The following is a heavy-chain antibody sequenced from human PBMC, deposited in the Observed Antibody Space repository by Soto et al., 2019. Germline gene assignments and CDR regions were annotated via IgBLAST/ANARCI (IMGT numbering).Heavy chain of an antibody. Sequence: PGGSLRLSXEVSGFTFSMYSMSWVRQSPGKGLEWVAKIPQDGVDGHYADSVKGRFTISRDNGKNSLYLQLNNLRAEDTAVYYCARDHLILPAHDFFYGSDVWGRGATVTVSS. J-gene: IGHJ6*02. CDR3: ARDHLILPAHDFFYGSDV. CDR2: IPQDGVDG. CDR1: GFTFSMYS. V-gene: IGHV3-7*03. D-gene: IGHD2-21*02.